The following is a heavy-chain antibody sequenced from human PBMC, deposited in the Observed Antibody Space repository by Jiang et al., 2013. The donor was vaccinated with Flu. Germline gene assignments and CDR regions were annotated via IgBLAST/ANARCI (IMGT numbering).Heavy chain of an antibody. J-gene: IGHJ4*02. CDR1: GFTFSDYY. V-gene: IGHV3-11*01. Sequence: LVKPGGSLRLSCAASGFTFSDYYMSWIRQAPGKGLEWVSYISGSGSNIYYTDSVKGRFTISRDNAKNSLYLQMNSLRAEDTAVYYCARSFTVTTLDYWGQGTLVTVSS. D-gene: IGHD4-11*01. CDR3: ARSFTVTTLDY. CDR2: ISGSGSNI.